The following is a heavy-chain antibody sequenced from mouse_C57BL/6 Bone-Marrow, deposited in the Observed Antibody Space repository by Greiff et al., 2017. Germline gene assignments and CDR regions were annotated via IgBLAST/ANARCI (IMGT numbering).Heavy chain of an antibody. V-gene: IGHV1-52*01. CDR1: GYTFTSYW. J-gene: IGHJ3*01. CDR2: IDPSDSET. D-gene: IGHD1-1*01. CDR3: ASGYGSSYEFAY. Sequence: QVQLKQPGAELVRPGSSVKLSCKASGYTFTSYWMHWVKQRPIQGLEWIGNIDPSDSETHYNQKFKDKAPLTVNKSSSTAYMQLSSLTSDDSAVYYCASGYGSSYEFAYWGQGTLGTVSA.